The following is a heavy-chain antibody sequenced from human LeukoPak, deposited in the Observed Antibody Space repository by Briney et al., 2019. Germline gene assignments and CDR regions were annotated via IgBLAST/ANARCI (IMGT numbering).Heavy chain of an antibody. CDR3: ARDHRYYDSSGQDYFDY. CDR1: GGTFISYA. D-gene: IGHD3-22*01. J-gene: IGHJ4*02. V-gene: IGHV1-69*04. CDR2: IIPILGIA. Sequence: SVKVSCKASGGTFISYAISWVRQAPGQGLEWMGRIIPILGIANYAQKFQGRVTITADKSTSTAYMELSSLRSEDTAVYYCARDHRYYDSSGQDYFDYWGQGTLVTVSS.